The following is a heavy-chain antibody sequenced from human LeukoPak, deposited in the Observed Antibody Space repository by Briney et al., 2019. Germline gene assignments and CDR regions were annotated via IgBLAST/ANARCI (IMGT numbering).Heavy chain of an antibody. CDR1: GFTFSSYA. CDR3: AKSGVVPAAIPLNWFDP. D-gene: IGHD2-2*01. J-gene: IGHJ5*02. CDR2: ISGSGGST. Sequence: GGSLRLSCAASGFTFSSYAMSWVRQAPGKGLEWVSAISGSGGSTYYADSVKGRFTISRDNSKNTLYLQMNSLRAEDTAVYYCAKSGVVPAAIPLNWFDPWGQGTLVTVSS. V-gene: IGHV3-23*01.